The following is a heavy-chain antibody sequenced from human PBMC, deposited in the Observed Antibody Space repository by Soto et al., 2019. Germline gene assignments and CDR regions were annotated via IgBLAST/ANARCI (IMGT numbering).Heavy chain of an antibody. CDR1: GGSISTGGYY. CDR3: ARVRVAAGRDFDY. CDR2: IYYSGST. J-gene: IGHJ4*02. V-gene: IGHV4-31*03. Sequence: TLSLTCTVSGGSISTGGYYWSWIRQHPGKGLEWIGYIYYSGSTYYNPSLKSRVTISVDTSKNQFSLKLSSVTAADTAVYYCARVRVAAGRDFDYWGQGTLVTVSS. D-gene: IGHD6-13*01.